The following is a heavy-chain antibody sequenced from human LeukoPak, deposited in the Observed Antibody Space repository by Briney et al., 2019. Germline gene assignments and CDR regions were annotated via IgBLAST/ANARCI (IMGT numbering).Heavy chain of an antibody. CDR3: ARDPPRYSGYDPHLGFDY. Sequence: ASVKVSCKASGYTFNTYGITWVRQAPGQGLEWMGWISGYNGKTKYAQKLQDRVTMTTDTSTTTAYMELRSLTSDDTAVYYCARDPPRYSGYDPHLGFDYWGQGTLVTVSS. D-gene: IGHD5-12*01. CDR1: GYTFNTYG. V-gene: IGHV1-18*01. CDR2: ISGYNGKT. J-gene: IGHJ4*02.